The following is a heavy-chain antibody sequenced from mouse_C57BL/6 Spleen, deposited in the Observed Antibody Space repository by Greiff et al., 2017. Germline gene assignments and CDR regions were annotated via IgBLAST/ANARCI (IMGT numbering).Heavy chain of an antibody. V-gene: IGHV1-64*01. CDR2: IHPNSGST. D-gene: IGHD1-1*01. CDR1: GYTFTSYW. Sequence: VQLQQSGAELVKPGASVKLSCKASGYTFTSYWMHWVKQRPGQGLEWIGMIHPNSGSTNYNEKFKSKATLTVDKSSSTAYMQLSSLTSEDSAVYYCARSGTVEYYFDYWGQGTTLTVSS. CDR3: ARSGTVEYYFDY. J-gene: IGHJ2*01.